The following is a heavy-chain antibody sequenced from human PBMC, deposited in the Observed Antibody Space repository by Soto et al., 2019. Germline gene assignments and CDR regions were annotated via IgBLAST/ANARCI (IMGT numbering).Heavy chain of an antibody. CDR2: IDPSDSYT. CDR3: ARHYYYYDSSGYWGPYFDY. CDR1: GYSFTSYW. J-gene: IGHJ4*02. V-gene: IGHV5-10-1*01. Sequence: PGESLKISCQGSGYSFTSYWISWVRQMPGKGLEWMGRIDPSDSYTNYSPSFQGHVTISADKSISTAYLQWSSLKASDTAMYYCARHYYYYDSSGYWGPYFDYWGQGTLVTVSS. D-gene: IGHD3-22*01.